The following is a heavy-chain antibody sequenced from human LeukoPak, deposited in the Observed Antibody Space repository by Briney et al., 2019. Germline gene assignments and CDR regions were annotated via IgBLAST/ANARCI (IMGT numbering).Heavy chain of an antibody. V-gene: IGHV3-33*06. J-gene: IGHJ6*03. CDR1: GFTFSSYG. Sequence: PGRSLRLSCAASGFTFSSYGMHWIRQAPGKGLEWVAVIWYDGSNKYYADSVKGRFTISRDNSKNTLYLQMNSLRAEDTAVYYCAKDQMRLRSYYYMDVWGKGTTVTVSS. CDR3: AKDQMRLRSYYYMDV. D-gene: IGHD6-25*01. CDR2: IWYDGSNK.